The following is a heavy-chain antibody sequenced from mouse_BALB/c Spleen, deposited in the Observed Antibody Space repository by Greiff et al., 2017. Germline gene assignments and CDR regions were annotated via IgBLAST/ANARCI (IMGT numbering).Heavy chain of an antibody. CDR2: ISSGGSYT. J-gene: IGHJ2*01. V-gene: IGHV5-6-4*01. Sequence: EVHLVESGGGLVKPGGSLKLSCAASGFTFSSYTMSWVRQTPEKRLEWVATISSGGSYTYYPDSVKGRFTISRDNAKNTLYLQMSSLKSEDTAMYYCTRDRGSSFDYWGQGTTLTVSS. CDR3: TRDRGSSFDY. D-gene: IGHD1-1*01. CDR1: GFTFSSYT.